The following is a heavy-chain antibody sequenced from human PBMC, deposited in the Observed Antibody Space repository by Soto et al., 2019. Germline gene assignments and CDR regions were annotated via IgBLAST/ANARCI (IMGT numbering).Heavy chain of an antibody. D-gene: IGHD2-8*01. CDR3: ARALYCCNGDCGGRLDS. V-gene: IGHV4-31*03. J-gene: IGHJ1*01. CDR1: GGSISSDDLY. CDR2: VSYSGST. Sequence: SETLSLTCSVSGGSISSDDLYWSWIRQHPGKGLEWIGYVSYSGSTYRNPSLEGRVSMSVDTSKKLFALRLSSVTAADTAVYYCARALYCCNGDCGGRLDSWGQGTLVTVSA.